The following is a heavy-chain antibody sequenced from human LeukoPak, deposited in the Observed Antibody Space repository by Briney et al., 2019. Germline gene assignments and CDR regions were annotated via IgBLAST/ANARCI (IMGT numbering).Heavy chain of an antibody. CDR1: GFTFSSYG. V-gene: IGHV3-30*18. Sequence: GRSLRLSCAASGFTFSSYGMHWVRQAPGKGLEWVAVISYDGSNKYYADSVKGRFTISRDNSKNTPYLQMNSLRAEDTAVYYCAKGSEFDPWGQGTLVTVSS. J-gene: IGHJ5*02. CDR3: AKGSEFDP. D-gene: IGHD3-10*01. CDR2: ISYDGSNK.